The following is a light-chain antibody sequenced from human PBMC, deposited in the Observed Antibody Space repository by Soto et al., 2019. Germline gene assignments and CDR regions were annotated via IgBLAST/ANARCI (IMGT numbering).Light chain of an antibody. V-gene: IGKV1-5*01. Sequence: DIQMTQSPSTLSASVGDRVTITCRASQSISSWLAWYQQKPGKAPKLLIYDASSLESGVPPRFSGSGSGTEFTLTISSLQPDDFATYYCQHYYNYPRTFGQGTKVDIK. CDR1: QSISSW. J-gene: IGKJ1*01. CDR3: QHYYNYPRT. CDR2: DAS.